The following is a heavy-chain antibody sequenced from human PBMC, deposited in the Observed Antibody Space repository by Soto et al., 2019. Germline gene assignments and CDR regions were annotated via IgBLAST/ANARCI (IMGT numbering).Heavy chain of an antibody. CDR1: GGTFSSYA. D-gene: IGHD2-15*01. CDR3: ARENCSGGSCYGWGWFDP. Sequence: SVKVSCKASGGTFSSYAISWVRQAPGQGLEWMGGIIPIFGTANYAQKFQGRVTITADESTSTAYMELSSLRSEDTAVYYCARENCSGGSCYGWGWFDPWGQGTLVTV. CDR2: IIPIFGTA. V-gene: IGHV1-69*13. J-gene: IGHJ5*02.